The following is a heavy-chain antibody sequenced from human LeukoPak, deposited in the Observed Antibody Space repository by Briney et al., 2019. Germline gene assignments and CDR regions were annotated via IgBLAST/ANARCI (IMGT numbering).Heavy chain of an antibody. CDR3: ASLPIYEGWFDP. CDR2: IYYSGSK. Sequence: SETLSLTCTVSGGSISSYYWSWIRQPPGKGLEWIGYIYYSGSKNYNHSLKTRVTISVDTSKNQFSLKLSSVTAADTAVYYCASLPIYEGWFDPWGQGTLVTVSS. V-gene: IGHV4-59*08. D-gene: IGHD5/OR15-5a*01. J-gene: IGHJ5*02. CDR1: GGSISSYY.